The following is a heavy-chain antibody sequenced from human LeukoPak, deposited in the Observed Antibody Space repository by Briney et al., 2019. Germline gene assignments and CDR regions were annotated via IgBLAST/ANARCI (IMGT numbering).Heavy chain of an antibody. J-gene: IGHJ4*02. CDR3: AKASGDDPDLFDY. CDR2: INPSGGST. D-gene: IGHD4-17*01. Sequence: TSVKVSCKASGYTFTGYYMHWVRQAPGQGLEWMGIINPSGGSTSYAQKFQGRVTMTRDTSTSTVYMELSSLRSEDTAVYYCAKASGDDPDLFDYWGQGTLVTVSS. V-gene: IGHV1-46*03. CDR1: GYTFTGYY.